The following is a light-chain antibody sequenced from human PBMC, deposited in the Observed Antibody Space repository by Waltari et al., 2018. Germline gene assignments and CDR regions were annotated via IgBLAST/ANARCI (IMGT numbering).Light chain of an antibody. CDR2: DVR. CDR3: SSSTSSTTRV. V-gene: IGLV2-14*03. J-gene: IGLJ3*02. CDR1: SSDFGAYNY. Sequence: QSALTQPASVSASPGQSITISCTGTSSDFGAYNYVSWYQQHPGKTPKLKIYDVRSRPSGVSNRFAGSKSGNTASLTISGLQADDEADYYCSSSTSSTTRVFGGGTRLTVL.